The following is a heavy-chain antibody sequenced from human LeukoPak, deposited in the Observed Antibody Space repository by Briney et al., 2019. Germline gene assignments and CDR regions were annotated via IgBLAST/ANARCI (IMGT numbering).Heavy chain of an antibody. D-gene: IGHD5-18*01. CDR3: ASAGYSYGAFFD. CDR1: GFTFSSYG. Sequence: GGTLRLSCAASGFTFSSYGMSWVRQAPGKGLEWVSAISGSGGSTYYADSVKGRFIISRDNSKNTLYLQMNSLRAEDTAVYYCASAGYSYGAFFDWGQGTLVTVSS. J-gene: IGHJ4*02. CDR2: ISGSGGST. V-gene: IGHV3-23*01.